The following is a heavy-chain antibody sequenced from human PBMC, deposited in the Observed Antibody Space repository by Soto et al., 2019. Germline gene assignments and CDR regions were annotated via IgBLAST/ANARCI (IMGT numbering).Heavy chain of an antibody. D-gene: IGHD6-19*01. CDR3: ARDQTVAGPTTFDY. Sequence: EVQLVESGGGLVQPGGYLRLSCAASGFTFSSYWMHWVRQTPGKGLVWVSRIDIAGSTTTYADSVQGRFTISRDNAKNTLYLQMNSLRAEDTAVYYCARDQTVAGPTTFDYCGQGTLVTVSS. V-gene: IGHV3-74*01. CDR1: GFTFSSYW. J-gene: IGHJ4*02. CDR2: IDIAGSTT.